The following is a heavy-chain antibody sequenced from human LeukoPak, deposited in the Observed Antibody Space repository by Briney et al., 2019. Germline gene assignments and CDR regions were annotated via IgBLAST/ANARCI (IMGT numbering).Heavy chain of an antibody. CDR1: GFTFSDAW. CDR2: IKTITAGGTT. CDR3: TTTLYSSSWHYY. J-gene: IGHJ4*02. V-gene: IGHV3-15*01. Sequence: GGSLRLSCAASGFTFSDAWMNWVRQAPGEGLEWVGRIKTITAGGTTDYAAPVKGRFTTSRDDSKNTLYLQMNSLKTEDTAVYYCTTTLYSSSWHYYWGQGTLVTVSS. D-gene: IGHD6-13*01.